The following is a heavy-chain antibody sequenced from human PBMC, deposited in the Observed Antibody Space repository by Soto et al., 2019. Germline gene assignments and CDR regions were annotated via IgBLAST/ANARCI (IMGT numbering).Heavy chain of an antibody. CDR2: ISYDGSNK. J-gene: IGHJ4*02. CDR3: AKVPLGSRVFDY. CDR1: GFTFSSYG. Sequence: PGGSLRLSCAASGFTFSSYGMHWVRQAPGKGLEWVAVISYDGSNKYYADSVKGRFTISRDNSKNTLYLQMNSLRAEDTAMYYCAKVPLGSRVFDYWGQGTLVTVSS. D-gene: IGHD3-10*01. V-gene: IGHV3-30*18.